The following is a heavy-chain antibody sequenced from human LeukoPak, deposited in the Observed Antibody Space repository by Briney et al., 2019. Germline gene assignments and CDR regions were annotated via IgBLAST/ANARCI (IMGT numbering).Heavy chain of an antibody. CDR1: GGSISSYY. D-gene: IGHD5-12*01. J-gene: IGHJ4*02. Sequence: SETLSLTCTVSGGSISSYYWSWIRQPPGKGLEWIGYIYYSGSTSYNPSLKSRVTISVDTSKNQFSLKLSSVTAADTAVYYCARGLGFDYWGQGTLVTVSS. V-gene: IGHV4-59*01. CDR3: ARGLGFDY. CDR2: IYYSGST.